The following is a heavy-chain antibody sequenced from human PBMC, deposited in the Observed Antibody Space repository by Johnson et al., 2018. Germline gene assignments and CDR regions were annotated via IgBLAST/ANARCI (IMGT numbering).Heavy chain of an antibody. V-gene: IGHV3-21*04. J-gene: IGHJ1*01. CDR2: ISSSSSYI. CDR3: AKDKRYGDFVRGMVQH. CDR1: GFTFGDYA. D-gene: IGHD4-17*01. Sequence: VQLVQSGGGLVQPGRSLRLSCAASGFTFGDYAMSWFRQSPGKGLEWVSSISSSSSYIHHADSLKSRFTISRDNSKNTLCLHMNSLRAEDTAVEYCAKDKRYGDFVRGMVQHWGQGTLVTVSS.